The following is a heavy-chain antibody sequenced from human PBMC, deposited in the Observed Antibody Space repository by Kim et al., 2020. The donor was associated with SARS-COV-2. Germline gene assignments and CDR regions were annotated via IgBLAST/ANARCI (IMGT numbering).Heavy chain of an antibody. V-gene: IGHV1-8*01. Sequence: GHAQKFQDRVTMTRDTSISTAYMELSSLRSDDTAVYYCARGPRYFGSGSPWGQGTLVTVSS. D-gene: IGHD3-10*01. CDR3: ARGPRYFGSGSP. J-gene: IGHJ5*02.